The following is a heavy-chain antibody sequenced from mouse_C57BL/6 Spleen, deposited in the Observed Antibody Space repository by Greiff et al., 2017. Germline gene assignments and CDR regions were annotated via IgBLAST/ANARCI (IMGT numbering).Heavy chain of an antibody. V-gene: IGHV1-55*01. CDR2: IYPGSGST. D-gene: IGHD2-3*01. CDR1: GYTFTSYW. CDR3: AKFYDGYRRYFDD. Sequence: QVQLQQPGAELVKPGASVKMSCKASGYTFTSYWITWVKQRPGQGLEWIGDIYPGSGSTNYNEKFKSKATLTVETSSSTAYMQLSSLTSEDSAVYSCAKFYDGYRRYFDDWGQGTALTVSS. J-gene: IGHJ2*01.